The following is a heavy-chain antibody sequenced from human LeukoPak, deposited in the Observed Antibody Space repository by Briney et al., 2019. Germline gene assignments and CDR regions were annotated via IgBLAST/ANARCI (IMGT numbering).Heavy chain of an antibody. CDR3: ASYSTTGGFDY. CDR1: GGSISSYY. Sequence: SETLSLTCSVSGGSISSYYWSWIRQPPGKGLEWIGYIYYSGSTNYNPSLKSRVTISVDTSKNQFSLKLSSVTAADTAVYYCASYSTTGGFDYWGQGTLDTVSS. J-gene: IGHJ4*02. D-gene: IGHD6-13*01. CDR2: IYYSGST. V-gene: IGHV4-59*01.